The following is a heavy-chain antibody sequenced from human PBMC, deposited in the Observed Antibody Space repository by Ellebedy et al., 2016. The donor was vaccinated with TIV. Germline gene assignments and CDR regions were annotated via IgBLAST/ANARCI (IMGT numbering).Heavy chain of an antibody. CDR2: IVPLVGLT. D-gene: IGHD2-8*02. CDR1: GSTFTTYA. Sequence: AASVKVSCKASGSTFTTYALNWVRQAPGQGLEWVGGIVPLVGLTNYAQNFRDRVTITANKSTGTAYMELSSLRPDDTAIYFCARDGGRDRSGVDYWGQGTLVTVSA. J-gene: IGHJ4*02. V-gene: IGHV1-69*10. CDR3: ARDGGRDRSGVDY.